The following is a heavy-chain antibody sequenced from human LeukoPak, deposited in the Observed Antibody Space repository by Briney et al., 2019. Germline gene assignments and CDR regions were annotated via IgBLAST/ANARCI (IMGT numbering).Heavy chain of an antibody. V-gene: IGHV3-49*04. CDR3: TRGQTPYY. CDR2: IASETYGGTA. Sequence: GRSLRLSCTASGFTFGDYAMTWVRQAPGKGLEWVGFIASETYGGTAEYAASVKGRSTISRDDSKSIAYLQMNSLKTEDTAVYYCTRGQTPYYWGRGTLVTVSS. CDR1: GFTFGDYA. J-gene: IGHJ4*02.